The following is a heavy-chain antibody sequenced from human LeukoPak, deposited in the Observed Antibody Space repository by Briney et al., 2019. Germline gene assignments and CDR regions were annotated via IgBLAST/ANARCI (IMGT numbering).Heavy chain of an antibody. V-gene: IGHV3-21*01. Sequence: GGSLRLSCAASGFTFSSYSMNWVRQAPGKGLEWVSSISSSSSNIYYADSVKGRFTISRDNAKNSLFLQMNSLRAEDTAVYYCARVKAGMDVWGQGTTVTVSS. CDR1: GFTFSSYS. J-gene: IGHJ6*02. CDR3: ARVKAGMDV. CDR2: ISSSSSNI.